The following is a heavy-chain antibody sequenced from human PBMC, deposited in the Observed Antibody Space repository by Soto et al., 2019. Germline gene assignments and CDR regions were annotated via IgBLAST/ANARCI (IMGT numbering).Heavy chain of an antibody. Sequence: PGGSLRLSCAASGFTFSSYSMNWVRQAPGKGLEWVSSISSSSSYIYYADSVKGRFTISRDNAKNSLYLQMNSLRAEDTAVYYCARDRWVGVVMRDGTSYYYYGMDVWGQGTTVTV. J-gene: IGHJ6*02. CDR3: ARDRWVGVVMRDGTSYYYYGMDV. V-gene: IGHV3-21*01. CDR1: GFTFSSYS. CDR2: ISSSSSYI. D-gene: IGHD3-3*01.